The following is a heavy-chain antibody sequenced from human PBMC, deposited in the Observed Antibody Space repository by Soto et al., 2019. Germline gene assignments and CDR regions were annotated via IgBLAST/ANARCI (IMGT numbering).Heavy chain of an antibody. Sequence: PGGSLRLSCAASGFTFSNYAMHWVRQAPGKGLEWVAVISDDGNNKNYADSVKGRFTISRDNSKNTVFLQMNSLTTEDMAVYYCARGLVVVITRDWFDPCGQGTLVTVSS. CDR2: ISDDGNNK. V-gene: IGHV3-30-3*01. J-gene: IGHJ5*02. D-gene: IGHD3-22*01. CDR3: ARGLVVVITRDWFDP. CDR1: GFTFSNYA.